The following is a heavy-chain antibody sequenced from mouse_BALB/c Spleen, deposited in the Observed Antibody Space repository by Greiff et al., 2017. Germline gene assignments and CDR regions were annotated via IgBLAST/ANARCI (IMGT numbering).Heavy chain of an antibody. J-gene: IGHJ2*01. Sequence: DVKLQESGAELVKPGASVKLSCTASGFNIKDTYMHWVKQMPEQGLEWIGRIDPANGNTKYDPKFQGKATITADTSSNTAYLQLSSLTSEDTAVYYCAREWNRGYFDYWGQGTTLTVSS. CDR2: IDPANGNT. CDR3: AREWNRGYFDY. CDR1: GFNIKDTY. V-gene: IGHV14-3*02. D-gene: IGHD1-3*01.